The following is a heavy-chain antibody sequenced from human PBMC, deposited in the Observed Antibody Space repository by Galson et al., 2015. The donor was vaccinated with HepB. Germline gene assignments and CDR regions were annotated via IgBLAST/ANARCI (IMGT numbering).Heavy chain of an antibody. CDR2: IRYDGSNK. CDR3: AKDSRVAVAGIDY. CDR1: GFTFSSYG. D-gene: IGHD6-19*01. J-gene: IGHJ4*02. V-gene: IGHV3-30*02. Sequence: SLRLSCAASGFTFSSYGMHWVRQAPGKGLEWVAFIRYDGSNKYYADSVKGRFTISRDNSKNTLYLQMNSLRAEDTAVYYCAKDSRVAVAGIDYWGQGTLVTVSS.